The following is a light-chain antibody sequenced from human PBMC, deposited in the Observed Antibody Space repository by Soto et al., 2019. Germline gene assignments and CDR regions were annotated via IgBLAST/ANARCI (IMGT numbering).Light chain of an antibody. Sequence: QSVLTQPVSVSGSPGQSITISCTGTSSDVGGYNFVSWYQQHPGKAPKLMIYDVNNRPSGVPNRFSGSKSGNTASLTISGLQAEDEADYYCSSYTSSSTYVFGTGTKVTVL. CDR3: SSYTSSSTYV. J-gene: IGLJ1*01. V-gene: IGLV2-14*03. CDR2: DVN. CDR1: SSDVGGYNF.